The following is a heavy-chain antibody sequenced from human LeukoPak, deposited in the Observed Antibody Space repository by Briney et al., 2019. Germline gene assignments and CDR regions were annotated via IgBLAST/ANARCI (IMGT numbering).Heavy chain of an antibody. D-gene: IGHD3-10*01. Sequence: KPSETLSLTCAVYGGSFSGYYWSWIRQPPGKGLEWIGEINHSGSTNYNPSLKSRVTISVDTSKNQFSLKLSSVTAADTAVYYCASRPHYYGSGSWVPFDPWGQGTLVTVSS. CDR2: INHSGST. V-gene: IGHV4-34*01. CDR1: GGSFSGYY. CDR3: ASRPHYYGSGSWVPFDP. J-gene: IGHJ5*02.